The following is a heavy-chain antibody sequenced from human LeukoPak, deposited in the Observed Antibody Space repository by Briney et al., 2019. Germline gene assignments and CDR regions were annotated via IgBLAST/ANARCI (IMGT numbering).Heavy chain of an antibody. CDR1: GGSISSGGYY. D-gene: IGHD3-22*01. CDR3: ARGWYYDSSGYYSVRFDP. Sequence: SETLSLTCTVSGGSISSGGYYWSWIRQHPGKGLEWIGYIYYSGSTYYNPSLKSRVTISVDTSKNQFSLKLSSVTAAGTAVYYCARGWYYDSSGYYSVRFDPWGQGTLVTVSS. V-gene: IGHV4-31*03. CDR2: IYYSGST. J-gene: IGHJ5*02.